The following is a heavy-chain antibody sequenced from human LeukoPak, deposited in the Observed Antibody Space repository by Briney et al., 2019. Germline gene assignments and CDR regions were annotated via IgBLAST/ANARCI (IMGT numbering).Heavy chain of an antibody. Sequence: PSETLSLTCAVYGGSLSGYSWSWIRQPPGKGLEWIGEINHSGSTNYNPSLKSRVTISVDTSKNQFSLKLSSVTAADTAVYYCARHKYSSGWPPEGAFDIWGQGTMVTVSS. V-gene: IGHV4-34*01. D-gene: IGHD6-19*01. CDR2: INHSGST. CDR3: ARHKYSSGWPPEGAFDI. J-gene: IGHJ3*02. CDR1: GGSLSGYS.